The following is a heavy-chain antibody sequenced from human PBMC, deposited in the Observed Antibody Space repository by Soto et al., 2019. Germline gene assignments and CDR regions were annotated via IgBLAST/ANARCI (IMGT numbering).Heavy chain of an antibody. D-gene: IGHD6-13*01. V-gene: IGHV1-69*06. CDR2: IIPIFGTA. CDR1: GGNFSSYA. J-gene: IGHJ4*02. Sequence: SVKVSCKASGGNFSSYAISWVRQAPGQGLEWMGGIIPIFGTANYAQKFQGRVTITADKSTSTAYMELSSLRSEDTAVYYCARDGHSKAFDYWGQGTLVTVSS. CDR3: ARDGHSKAFDY.